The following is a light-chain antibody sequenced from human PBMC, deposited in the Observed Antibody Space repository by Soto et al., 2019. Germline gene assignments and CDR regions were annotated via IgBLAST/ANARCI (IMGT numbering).Light chain of an antibody. V-gene: IGKV3-20*01. CDR3: QQYGDYNSPRYS. Sequence: EIVLTQSPGTLSLSPGDRVTLSCRASQSVSSNYLAWYQQKPGQAPRLLIYATSSRATGIPDRFSGSGSGTDFTLTFSRLEPEDFAMYYCQQYGDYNSPRYSFGQGTRLEI. CDR2: ATS. J-gene: IGKJ2*03. CDR1: QSVSSNY.